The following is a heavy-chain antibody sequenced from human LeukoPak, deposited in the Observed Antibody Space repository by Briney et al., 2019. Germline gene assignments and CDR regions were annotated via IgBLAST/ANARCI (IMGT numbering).Heavy chain of an antibody. V-gene: IGHV1-69*04. CDR2: IIPILGIA. Sequence: ASVKVSCRASGGTLSSYAISWVRQAPGQGLEWMGRIIPILGIANYAQKFQGRVTITADKSTSTAYMELSSLRSEDTAVYYCARDSVRLGELSSYYFDYWGQGTLVTVSS. D-gene: IGHD3-16*02. CDR3: ARDSVRLGELSSYYFDY. CDR1: GGTLSSYA. J-gene: IGHJ4*02.